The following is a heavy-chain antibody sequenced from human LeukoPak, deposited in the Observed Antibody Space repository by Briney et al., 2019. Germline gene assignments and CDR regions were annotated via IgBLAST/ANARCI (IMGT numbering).Heavy chain of an antibody. D-gene: IGHD2-2*01. J-gene: IGHJ4*02. Sequence: GAAVKVSCKASGYTFTSYYINWVRQATAQALEWMGWMNPNSGNTGYPQKFQGRVTMTSNTSISKAYMELSSVRSEDTAGYCCGRSAVVPAAIDFWGEGTLVSVSS. CDR2: MNPNSGNT. CDR3: GRSAVVPAAIDF. CDR1: GYTFTSYY. V-gene: IGHV1-8*01.